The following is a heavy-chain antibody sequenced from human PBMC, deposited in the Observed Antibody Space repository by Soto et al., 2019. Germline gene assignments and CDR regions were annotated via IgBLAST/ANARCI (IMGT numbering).Heavy chain of an antibody. CDR2: IYRSGST. CDR1: GASLTSGSYY. D-gene: IGHD3-16*02. V-gene: IGHV4-61*01. CDR3: ARRPLGELSSSSFDY. J-gene: IGHJ4*02. Sequence: SETLSLTCTVSGASLTSGSYYWSWVRQPPGKGLEWIAYIYRSGSTNYNPSLKSRATISVDTSKNQFSLRLTSVTAADTAVYYCARRPLGELSSSSFDYWGQGTLVTVSS.